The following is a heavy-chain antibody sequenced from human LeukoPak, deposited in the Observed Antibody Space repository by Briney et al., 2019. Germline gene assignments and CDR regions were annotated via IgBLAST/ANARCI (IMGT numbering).Heavy chain of an antibody. CDR1: GFTFRNFA. Sequence: GGSLRLSCSASGFTFRNFAISWVRQAPGKGLEWVSSIGGGDTHYADSVKGRFTISRDDSRSTVDLQMNSLSAEDTAVYYCAKRGNPAVGHHYLDVWGKGTTVSVSS. CDR2: IGGGDT. J-gene: IGHJ6*03. D-gene: IGHD2-2*01. V-gene: IGHV3-23*01. CDR3: AKRGNPAVGHHYLDV.